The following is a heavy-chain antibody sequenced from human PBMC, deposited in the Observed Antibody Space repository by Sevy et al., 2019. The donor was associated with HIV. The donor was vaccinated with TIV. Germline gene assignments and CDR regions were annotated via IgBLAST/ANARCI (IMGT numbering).Heavy chain of an antibody. CDR1: GFTFSSYW. CDR3: ARDGEVRIPRSYYYMDV. V-gene: IGHV3-7*01. J-gene: IGHJ6*03. D-gene: IGHD2-21*01. CDR2: IKQDGSEK. Sequence: GGSLRRSCAASGFTFSSYWMSWVRQAPGKGLEWVANIKQDGSEKYYVDSVKGRFTISRDNAKNSLYLQMNSLRAEDTAVYYCARDGEVRIPRSYYYMDVWGKGTTVTVSS.